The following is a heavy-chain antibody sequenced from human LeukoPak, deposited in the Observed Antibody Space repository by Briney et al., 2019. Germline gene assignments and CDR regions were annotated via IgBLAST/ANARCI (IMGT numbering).Heavy chain of an antibody. V-gene: IGHV1-69-2*01. CDR3: TIELRRVIVIPDAFDV. D-gene: IGHD2-21*01. CDR1: GYTFIDQY. J-gene: IGHJ3*01. Sequence: GASVKISCKTSGYTFIDQYIHWVQQAPGKGLQWVGRVDPKYGETKYAERFQGRVTLVADTSTDTAYMELSDLTFEDTAVYYCTIELRRVIVIPDAFDVWGQGTKVTVSS. CDR2: VDPKYGET.